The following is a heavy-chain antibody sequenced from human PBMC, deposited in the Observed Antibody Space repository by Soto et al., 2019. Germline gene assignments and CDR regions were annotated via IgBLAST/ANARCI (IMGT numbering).Heavy chain of an antibody. J-gene: IGHJ6*02. D-gene: IGHD1-26*01. CDR3: ALEVGKTPHYYYYGMDV. CDR2: IIPIFGTA. V-gene: IGHV1-69*06. Sequence: SVKVSCKASGGTFSSYAISWVRQAPGQGLEWMGGIIPIFGTANYAQKFQGRVTITADKSTSTAYMELSSLRSEDTAVYYCALEVGKTPHYYYYGMDVWGQGTTVTVSS. CDR1: GGTFSSYA.